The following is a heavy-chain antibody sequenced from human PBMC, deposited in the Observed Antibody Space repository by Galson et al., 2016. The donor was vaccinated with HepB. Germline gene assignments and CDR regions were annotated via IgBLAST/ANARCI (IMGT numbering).Heavy chain of an antibody. D-gene: IGHD2-2*01. J-gene: IGHJ5*02. CDR3: ATGDEAYRP. CDR2: INPNSGGT. Sequence: SVKVSCKASGYTFTDYYMHWVRQAPGQGLEWMGWINPNSGGTNFAQKFQGRVTMTRDTSISTAYMELNGLTSDDTAVYYCATGDEAYRPGGQGTLVTVSS. V-gene: IGHV1-2*02. CDR1: GYTFTDYY.